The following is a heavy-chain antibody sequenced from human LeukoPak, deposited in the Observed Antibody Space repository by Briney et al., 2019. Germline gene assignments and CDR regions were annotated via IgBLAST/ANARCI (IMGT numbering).Heavy chain of an antibody. CDR1: GYTFSDYY. CDR2: ISSSGSTI. J-gene: IGHJ5*02. Sequence: GGSLRLSCATSGYTFSDYYMSWLRQAPGKGLEWVSYISSSGSTIYYADSVKGRITISRDNAKNSLYLQMNSLRAEDTAVYYCARTDSSSWYPNWFGPWGQGTLVTVSS. CDR3: ARTDSSSWYPNWFGP. V-gene: IGHV3-11*01. D-gene: IGHD6-13*01.